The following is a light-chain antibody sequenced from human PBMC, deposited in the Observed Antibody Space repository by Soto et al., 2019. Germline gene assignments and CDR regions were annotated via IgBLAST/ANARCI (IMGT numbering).Light chain of an antibody. CDR1: QSISSY. CDR3: QQSYSTPRT. Sequence: DIQMTQSPSSLSASVGGKFTITYRASQSISSYLNWYQQKPGKAPKLLIYAASSLQSGVPSRFSGSGSGTDFTLTISSLQPEDFATYYCQQSYSTPRTFGQGTKVDI. CDR2: AAS. V-gene: IGKV1-39*01. J-gene: IGKJ1*01.